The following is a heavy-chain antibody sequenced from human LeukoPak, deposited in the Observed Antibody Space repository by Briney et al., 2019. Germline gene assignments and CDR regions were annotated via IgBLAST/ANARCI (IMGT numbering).Heavy chain of an antibody. CDR3: AGRVGGDYHSGAFDI. J-gene: IGHJ3*02. V-gene: IGHV1-8*03. CDR2: MNPNSGNT. CDR1: GYTFTSYD. D-gene: IGHD4-17*01. Sequence: ASVKVSCKASGYTFTSYDNNWVRQAPGQGLEWMGWMNPNSGNTGYAQKFQGRVTITRNTSISTAYMELSSLRSEDTAVYYCAGRVGGDYHSGAFDIWGQGTMVTVSS.